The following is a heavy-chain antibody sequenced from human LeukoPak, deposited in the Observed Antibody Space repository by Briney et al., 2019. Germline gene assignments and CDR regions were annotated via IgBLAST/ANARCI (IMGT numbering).Heavy chain of an antibody. CDR2: IYTSGSN. D-gene: IGHD6-19*01. CDR3: ARDRRQWLAYDAFDI. V-gene: IGHV4-4*07. J-gene: IGHJ3*02. Sequence: IGQPAXXXREGIXRIYTSGSNNYNPSLNSRVTMSVDTSKNQFSLKLSSVTAADTAVYYCARDRRQWLAYDAFDIWGQGTMVTVSS.